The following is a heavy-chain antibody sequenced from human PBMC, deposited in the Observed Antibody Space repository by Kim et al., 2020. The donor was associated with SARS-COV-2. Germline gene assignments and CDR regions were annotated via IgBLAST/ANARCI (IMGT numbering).Heavy chain of an antibody. D-gene: IGHD3-22*01. V-gene: IGHV3-11*06. Sequence: GGSLRLSCAASGFTFSDYYMSWIRQAPGKGLEWVSYISSSSSYTNYADSVKGRFTISRDNAKNSLYLQMNSLRAEDTAVYYCARDRLYYDSSGYPLADIWGQGTMVTVSS. CDR2: ISSSSSYT. CDR1: GFTFSDYY. CDR3: ARDRLYYDSSGYPLADI. J-gene: IGHJ3*02.